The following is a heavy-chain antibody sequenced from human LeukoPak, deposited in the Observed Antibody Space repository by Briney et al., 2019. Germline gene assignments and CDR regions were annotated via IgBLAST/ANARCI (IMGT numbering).Heavy chain of an antibody. CDR2: IFLSGST. J-gene: IGHJ4*02. D-gene: IGHD3-22*01. V-gene: IGHV4-61*02. CDR1: GGSISSGSYY. CDR3: ASTYYYDSSGYYYNY. Sequence: SETLSLTCSVSGGSISSGSYYWSWIRQPAGKGLEWIGRIFLSGSTNYNPSLKSRVTISVDTSKNQFSLKLSSVTAADTAVYYCASTYYYDSSGYYYNYWGQGTLVTVSS.